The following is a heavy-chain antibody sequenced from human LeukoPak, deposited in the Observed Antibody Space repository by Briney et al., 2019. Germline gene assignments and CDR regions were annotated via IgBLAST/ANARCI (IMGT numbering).Heavy chain of an antibody. CDR3: ARGGVNYASDY. V-gene: IGHV3-30*02. Sequence: GGSLRLSCAASGFTFSSYGMHWVRQAPGKGLEWVAYIRFDGSNNYYADSLKGRFTISRDNSKNTLYLQMNSLGVEDTAVYPCARGGVNYASDYWGQGTLVTVSS. J-gene: IGHJ4*02. CDR2: IRFDGSNN. D-gene: IGHD1-7*01. CDR1: GFTFSSYG.